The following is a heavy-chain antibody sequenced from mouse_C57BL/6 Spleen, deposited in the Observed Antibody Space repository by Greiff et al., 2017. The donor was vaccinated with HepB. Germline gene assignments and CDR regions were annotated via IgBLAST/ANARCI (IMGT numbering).Heavy chain of an antibody. CDR3: ARRAKAYYGSSNWYFDV. V-gene: IGHV8-12*01. CDR1: GFSLSTSGMG. D-gene: IGHD1-1*01. Sequence: QVTLKVCGPGILQSSQTLSLTCSFSGFSLSTSGMGVSWIRQPSGKGLEWLAHIYWDDDKRYNPSLKSRLTISKDTSRNQVFLKITSVDTADTATYYCARRAKAYYGSSNWYFDVWGTGTTVTVSS. CDR2: IYWDDDK. J-gene: IGHJ1*03.